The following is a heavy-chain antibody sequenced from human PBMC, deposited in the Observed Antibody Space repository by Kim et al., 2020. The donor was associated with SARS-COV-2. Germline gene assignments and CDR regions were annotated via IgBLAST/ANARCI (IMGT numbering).Heavy chain of an antibody. J-gene: IGHJ4*01. V-gene: IGHV3-23*01. CDR3: AKGSGSRPIDY. CDR1: GFSFSTSA. Sequence: GGSLRLSCAASGFSFSTSAVGWVRQAPGKGLEWVSGISGTGGTTLYADSVKGRFTLSRDTSKNTLYLQMNTLRAEDTALYYCAKGSGSRPIDYWGHGTL. D-gene: IGHD3-10*01. CDR2: ISGTGGTT.